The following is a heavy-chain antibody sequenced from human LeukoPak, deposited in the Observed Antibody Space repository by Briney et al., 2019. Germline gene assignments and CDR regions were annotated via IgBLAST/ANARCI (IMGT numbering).Heavy chain of an antibody. CDR1: GGSISSYY. V-gene: IGHV4-59*01. D-gene: IGHD3-10*01. Sequence: SETLSLTCTVSGGSISSYYWSWIRQPPGKGLEWIGYIYYSGSTNYNPSLKCRVTISVDTSKNQFSLKLSSVTAADTAVYYCARDGSAVDAFDIWGQGTMVTVSS. CDR2: IYYSGST. CDR3: ARDGSAVDAFDI. J-gene: IGHJ3*02.